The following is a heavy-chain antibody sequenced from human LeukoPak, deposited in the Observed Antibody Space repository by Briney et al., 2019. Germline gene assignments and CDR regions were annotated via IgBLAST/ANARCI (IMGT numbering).Heavy chain of an antibody. CDR3: ASGRMITFGGVIPFY. J-gene: IGHJ4*02. CDR2: INHSGST. V-gene: IGHV4-34*01. CDR1: GGSFSGYY. Sequence: SETLSLTCTVYGGSFSGYYWSWIRQPPGKGLEWIGEINHSGSTNYNPSLKSRVTISVDTSKNQFSLKLSSVTAADTAVYYCASGRMITFGGVIPFYWGQGTLVTVSS. D-gene: IGHD3-16*02.